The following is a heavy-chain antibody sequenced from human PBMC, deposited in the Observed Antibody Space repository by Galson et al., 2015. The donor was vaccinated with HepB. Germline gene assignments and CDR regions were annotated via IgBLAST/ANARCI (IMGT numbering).Heavy chain of an antibody. V-gene: IGHV3-30*18. D-gene: IGHD6-19*01. Sequence: SLRLSCAASGFTFSNYGILWVRQAPGKGLEWVAIISDDGNTKEYADSVKGRFTVSRDNSKNTLYLQMNSLRAEDTALYYCAKDGLRSSGWYDALDVWGQGTMVTVSS. J-gene: IGHJ3*01. CDR3: AKDGLRSSGWYDALDV. CDR1: GFTFSNYG. CDR2: ISDDGNTK.